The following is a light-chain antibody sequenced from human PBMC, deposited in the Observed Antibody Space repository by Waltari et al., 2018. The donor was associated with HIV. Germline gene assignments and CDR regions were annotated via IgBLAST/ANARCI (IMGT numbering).Light chain of an antibody. CDR2: DVS. CDR1: SSDVGAYKY. CDR3: SSYTSSSTVV. Sequence: QSALTQPTSVSGSPGQPITTPCTGTSSDVGAYKYVSWYQLHPGKAPKLMIYDVSNRPSGVSDRFSGSKSANTASLTISGLQAEDEAHYYCSSYTSSSTVVFGGGTKLTVL. J-gene: IGLJ2*01. V-gene: IGLV2-14*03.